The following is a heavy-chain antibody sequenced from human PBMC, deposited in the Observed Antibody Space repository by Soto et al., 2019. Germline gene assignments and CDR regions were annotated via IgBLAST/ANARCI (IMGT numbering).Heavy chain of an antibody. V-gene: IGHV4-59*01. J-gene: IGHJ3*02. CDR3: ARDADLMINSSEGAFDI. CDR2: IYYSGST. Sequence: SETLSLTCTVSGGSISSYYWSWIRQPPGKGLEWIGYIYYSGSTNYNPSLKSRVTISVDTSKNQFSLKLSSVTAADTAVYYCARDADLMINSSEGAFDIWGQGTMVTVSS. CDR1: GGSISSYY. D-gene: IGHD3-16*01.